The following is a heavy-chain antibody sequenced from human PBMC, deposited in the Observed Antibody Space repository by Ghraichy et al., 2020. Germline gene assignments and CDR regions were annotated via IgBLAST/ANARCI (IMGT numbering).Heavy chain of an antibody. CDR3: ARGITMVRGVIKPNLDVTQPAHIFDY. CDR2: INHSGST. Sequence: ETLSLTCAVYGGSFSGYYWSWIRQPPGKGLEWIGEINHSGSTNYNPSLKSRVTISVDTSKNQFSLKLSSVTAADTAVYYCARGITMVRGVIKPNLDVTQPAHIFDYWGQGTLVTVSS. V-gene: IGHV4-34*01. D-gene: IGHD3-10*01. J-gene: IGHJ4*02. CDR1: GGSFSGYY.